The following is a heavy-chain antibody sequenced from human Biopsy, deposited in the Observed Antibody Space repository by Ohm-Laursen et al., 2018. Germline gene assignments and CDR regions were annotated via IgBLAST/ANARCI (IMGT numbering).Heavy chain of an antibody. V-gene: IGHV1-69*06. CDR1: GGTFSSDI. CDR2: VVPFFGTA. Sequence: SVKVSCKASGGTFSSDIFAWVRQAPGQRPEWMGDVVPFFGTAQYAPKLQGRVSMTADKTTYTAYMELTSLTSEDTAVYFCARHYYDTSGYNWFDPWGQGTLVTVSS. J-gene: IGHJ5*02. D-gene: IGHD3-22*01. CDR3: ARHYYDTSGYNWFDP.